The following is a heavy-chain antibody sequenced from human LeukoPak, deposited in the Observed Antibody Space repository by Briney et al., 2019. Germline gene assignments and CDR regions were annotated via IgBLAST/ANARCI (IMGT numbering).Heavy chain of an antibody. D-gene: IGHD3-10*01. CDR1: GYTFTSCY. Sequence: ASVKVSCKASGYTFTSCYMHWVRQAPGQGLEWMGIINPSDGRSNYAQKFRGRVTMTRDMSTSTVYMDLSSLKSEDTAVYYCARDLSAGGNIIRVGSWGQGTQVTV. CDR2: INPSDGRS. J-gene: IGHJ5*01. CDR3: ARDLSAGGNIIRVGS. V-gene: IGHV1-46*01.